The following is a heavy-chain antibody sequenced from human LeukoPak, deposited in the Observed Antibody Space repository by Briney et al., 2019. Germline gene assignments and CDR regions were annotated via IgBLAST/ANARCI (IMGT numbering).Heavy chain of an antibody. CDR3: ARETVTGNYPDY. Sequence: GGSLRLSCAASGFTFSSYEMNWVRQAPGRGLEWVSYTSDSGRTIYYADSVKGRFTISRDSAKNSLYLQMNSLRAEDTAVYYCARETVTGNYPDYWGQGTLVAVSS. V-gene: IGHV3-48*03. J-gene: IGHJ4*02. CDR2: TSDSGRTI. D-gene: IGHD1-7*01. CDR1: GFTFSSYE.